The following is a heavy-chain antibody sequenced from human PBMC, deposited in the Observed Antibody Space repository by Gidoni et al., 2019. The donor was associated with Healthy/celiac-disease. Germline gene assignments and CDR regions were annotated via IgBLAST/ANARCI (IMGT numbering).Heavy chain of an antibody. Sequence: EVQLLESGGGLVQTGGSLRLSCAASGFTFSSYAMSWVRQAPGKGLEWVSAISGSGGSTYYADSVKGRFTISRDNSKNTLYLQMNSLRAEDTAVYYCAKLWFRPTGYFDYWGQGTLVTVSS. CDR3: AKLWFRPTGYFDY. V-gene: IGHV3-23*01. J-gene: IGHJ4*02. CDR2: ISGSGGST. D-gene: IGHD3-10*01. CDR1: GFTFSSYA.